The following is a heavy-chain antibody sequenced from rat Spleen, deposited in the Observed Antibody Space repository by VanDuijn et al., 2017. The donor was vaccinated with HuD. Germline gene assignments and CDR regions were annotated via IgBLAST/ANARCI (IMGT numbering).Heavy chain of an antibody. D-gene: IGHD1-4*01. CDR3: ARQNYNYYYFDC. CDR1: GFTFSNYG. V-gene: IGHV5-29*01. J-gene: IGHJ2*01. CDR2: ISYEGSRT. Sequence: EVQLVESGGGLVQPGRSLKLSCAASGFTFSNYGMAWVRQTPTKGLEWVATISYEGSRTYYRDSVKGRFTISRDNAKRTLYLQMDSLRSEDTATYYCARQNYNYYYFDCWGQGVMVTVSS.